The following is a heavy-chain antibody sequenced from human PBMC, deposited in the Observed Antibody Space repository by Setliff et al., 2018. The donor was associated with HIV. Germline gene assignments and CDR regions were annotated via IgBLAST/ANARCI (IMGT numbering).Heavy chain of an antibody. CDR1: GFTFSHVW. D-gene: IGHD2-8*01. CDR2: IKRKSDGETT. Sequence: PGGSLRLSCAASGFTFSHVWMTWVRQAPGKGLEWVGRIKRKSDGETTEHAAPVKGRFTISRDDAKNTLYLQMNSLEIEDTAMYYCTTEADCTSGDDDWGQGTLVTAPQ. J-gene: IGHJ4*02. CDR3: TTEADCTSGDDD. V-gene: IGHV3-15*01.